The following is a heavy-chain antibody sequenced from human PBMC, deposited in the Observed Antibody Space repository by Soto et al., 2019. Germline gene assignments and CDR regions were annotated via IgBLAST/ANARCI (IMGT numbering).Heavy chain of an antibody. Sequence: QVQLVQSGAEVKEPGESVRVSCEASGYTFTAYYIHWVRRAPGQGLEWMGWINPKFGDTTYAQDFQGRVSMTRDMSISTVYMELSRLTSDDTAIYYCARNMDYYYGRGSGNGHGVWGQGTTVTVFS. CDR3: ARNMDYYYGRGSGNGHGV. J-gene: IGHJ6*02. D-gene: IGHD3-10*02. CDR2: INPKFGDT. CDR1: GYTFTAYY. V-gene: IGHV1-2*02.